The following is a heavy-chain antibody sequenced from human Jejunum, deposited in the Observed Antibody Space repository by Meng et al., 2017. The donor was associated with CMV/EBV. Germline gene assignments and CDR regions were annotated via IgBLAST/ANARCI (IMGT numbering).Heavy chain of an antibody. Sequence: QVQLLQSGAEVKTSGDSVKDFCKASGYSFINHGNTWIRQAPGQGLEYMGWISPYNGDTNYGQKFQGRMTMTTDTSTTTAYMELRSLRSDDTALYYCTRDGLQYTEGSSYWGQGTLVTVSS. CDR2: ISPYNGDT. D-gene: IGHD3/OR15-3a*01. V-gene: IGHV1-18*01. CDR1: GYSFINHG. J-gene: IGHJ4*02. CDR3: TRDGLQYTEGSSY.